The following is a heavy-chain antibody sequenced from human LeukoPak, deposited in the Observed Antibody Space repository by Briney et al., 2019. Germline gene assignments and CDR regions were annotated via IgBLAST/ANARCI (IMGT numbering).Heavy chain of an antibody. D-gene: IGHD3-3*01. V-gene: IGHV3-30*02. Sequence: GGSLRLSCAASGFTFSSYGMHWVRQAPGKGLEWVAFIRYDGSNKYYADSVKGRFTISRDNSKNTLYLQMNSLRAEDTAVYYCARGQLRFLEWLQDFDYWGQGTLVTVSS. CDR1: GFTFSSYG. J-gene: IGHJ4*02. CDR2: IRYDGSNK. CDR3: ARGQLRFLEWLQDFDY.